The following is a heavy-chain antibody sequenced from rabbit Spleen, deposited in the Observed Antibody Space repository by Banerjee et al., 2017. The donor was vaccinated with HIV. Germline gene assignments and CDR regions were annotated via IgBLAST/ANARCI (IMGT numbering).Heavy chain of an antibody. CDR2: IYAGDSGST. CDR3: ARDAGTSFSTYGMDL. Sequence: QSLEESGGGLVKPGASLTLTCKASGFSFNSGYDMCWVRQAPGKGLEWIACIYAGDSGSTYSATWAKGRFTLSKASSTTVTLQMTSLTAADTATYFCARDAGTSFSTYGMDLWGPGTWSPS. CDR1: GFSFNSGYD. J-gene: IGHJ6*01. V-gene: IGHV1S40*01. D-gene: IGHD8-1*01.